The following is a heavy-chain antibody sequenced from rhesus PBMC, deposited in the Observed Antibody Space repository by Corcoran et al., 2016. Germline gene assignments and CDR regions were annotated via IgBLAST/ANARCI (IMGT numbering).Heavy chain of an antibody. CDR2: VYGSRRRT. J-gene: IGHJ4*01. CDR1: GGSVSDSYY. Sequence: QVQLQESGPGLVKPSETLSLTCAVSGGSVSDSYYLNWIRQPPGKELEWIGKVYGSRRRTYYNPSLKSRITISKDTSKNQFSRNLSSVTAGDTAVYDCVRRGSSFDFWGQGVLVTVSS. V-gene: IGHV4S7*01. D-gene: IGHD5-42*01. CDR3: VRRGSSFDF.